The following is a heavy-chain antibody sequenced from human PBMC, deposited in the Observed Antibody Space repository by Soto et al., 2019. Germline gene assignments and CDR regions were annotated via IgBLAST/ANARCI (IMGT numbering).Heavy chain of an antibody. J-gene: IGHJ4*02. CDR3: ARAAKRYFDS. CDR1: GSTFNTFA. Sequence: QVQLVQSGAEVKKPGSSVNVSCKASGSTFNTFAISWVRQAPGQGLEYLGGIVPILGPAFYAQRFQGRVTITADKSKNTAYLELTSVSCKDKAVYYCARAAKRYFDSWGQGTQGTVSS. CDR2: IVPILGPA. V-gene: IGHV1-69*06.